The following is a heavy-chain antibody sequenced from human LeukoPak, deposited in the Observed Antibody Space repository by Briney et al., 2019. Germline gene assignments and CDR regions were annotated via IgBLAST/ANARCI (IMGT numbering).Heavy chain of an antibody. D-gene: IGHD3-3*01. V-gene: IGHV1-69*13. CDR2: IIPIFGTA. CDR3: AADARERVLEWLSPYSMDV. Sequence: GASVKVSCKASGYTFTSYDISWVRQAPGQGLEWMGGIIPIFGTANYAQKFQGRVTITADESTSTAYMELSSLRSEDTAVYYCAADARERVLEWLSPYSMDVWGKGTTVTVSS. J-gene: IGHJ6*03. CDR1: GYTFTSYD.